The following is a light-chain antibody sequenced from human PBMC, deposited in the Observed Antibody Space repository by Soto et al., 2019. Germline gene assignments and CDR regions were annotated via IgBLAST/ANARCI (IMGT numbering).Light chain of an antibody. CDR3: QQYNSYSYT. CDR1: QSISSW. V-gene: IGKV1-5*01. J-gene: IGKJ2*01. Sequence: DIQMTQSPSTLSASVGDRVTITCRASQSISSWLAWYQQKPGKAPKLLIYDASSLESGVPSRFSGSGAGTEFTLTVRSLQPDDVATYYCQQYNSYSYTFGQGTKLEIQ. CDR2: DAS.